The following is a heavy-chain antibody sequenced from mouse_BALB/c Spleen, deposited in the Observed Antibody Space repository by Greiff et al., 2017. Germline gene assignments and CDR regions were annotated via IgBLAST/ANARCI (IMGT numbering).Heavy chain of an antibody. CDR3: ARSGVYYGSGEAMDY. CDR2: IDPFNGGN. CDR1: GYSFTSYY. D-gene: IGHD1-1*01. V-gene: IGHV1S135*01. Sequence: EVQLQQSGPELMKPGASVKISCKASGYSFTSYYMHWVKQSHGKSLEWIGYIDPFNGGNSYNQKFKGKATLTVDKSSSTAYMHLSSLTSEDSAVYYCARSGVYYGSGEAMDYWGQGTSVTVSS. J-gene: IGHJ4*01.